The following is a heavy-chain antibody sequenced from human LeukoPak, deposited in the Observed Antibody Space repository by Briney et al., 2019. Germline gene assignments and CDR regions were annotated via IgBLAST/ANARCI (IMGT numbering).Heavy chain of an antibody. D-gene: IGHD6-13*01. J-gene: IGHJ3*02. CDR2: IKQDGSET. V-gene: IGHV3-7*01. Sequence: PGGSLRLSCAASGFTFSSYWMSWVRQAPGKGLEWVANIKQDGSETYYVDSVKGRFTISRDNAKNSLYLQMNSLRAEDTAVYYCARDQGIAAAGTDAFDIWGQGTMVTVSS. CDR3: ARDQGIAAAGTDAFDI. CDR1: GFTFSSYW.